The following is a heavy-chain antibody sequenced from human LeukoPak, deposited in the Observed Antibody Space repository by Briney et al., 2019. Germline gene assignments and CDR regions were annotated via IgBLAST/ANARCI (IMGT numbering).Heavy chain of an antibody. Sequence: GGSLRLSCAASGFTFSSYSMNWVRQAPGKGLEWVSSISSSSSYIYYADSVKGRFTISRDNAKNSLYLQMNSLRAEDTAVYYCARDGGVNAFDIWGQGTMVTVSS. D-gene: IGHD2-15*01. J-gene: IGHJ3*02. V-gene: IGHV3-21*01. CDR3: ARDGGVNAFDI. CDR1: GFTFSSYS. CDR2: ISSSSSYI.